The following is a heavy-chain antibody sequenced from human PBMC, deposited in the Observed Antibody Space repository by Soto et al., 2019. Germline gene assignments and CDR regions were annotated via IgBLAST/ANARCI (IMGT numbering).Heavy chain of an antibody. CDR2: ISYDGSNK. D-gene: IGHD5-18*01. J-gene: IGHJ6*02. CDR1: GFTFSSYG. Sequence: GGSLRLSCAASGFTFSSYGMYWVRQAPGKGLEWVAVISYDGSNKYYADSVKGRFTISRDNSKNTLYLQMNSLRAEDTAVYYCAKDIRTWIQLSGMDVWGQGTTVTVSS. CDR3: AKDIRTWIQLSGMDV. V-gene: IGHV3-30*18.